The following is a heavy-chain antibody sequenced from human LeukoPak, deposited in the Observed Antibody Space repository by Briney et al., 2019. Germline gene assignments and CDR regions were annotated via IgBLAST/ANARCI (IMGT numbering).Heavy chain of an antibody. D-gene: IGHD6-19*01. CDR2: ISAYNGNT. CDR1: GYTFTSYG. V-gene: IGHV1-18*01. CDR3: ARGDAIPRGIAVAGIRMTSVTY. J-gene: IGHJ4*02. Sequence: ASVKVSCKASGYTFTSYGISWVRQAPGQGLEWMGWISAYNGNTNYAQKLQGRVTMTTDTSTSTAYMELRSLRSDDTAVYYCARGDAIPRGIAVAGIRMTSVTYWGQGTLVTVSS.